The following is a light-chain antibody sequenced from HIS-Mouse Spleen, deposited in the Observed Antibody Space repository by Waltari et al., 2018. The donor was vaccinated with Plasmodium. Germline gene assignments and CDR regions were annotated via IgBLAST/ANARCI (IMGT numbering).Light chain of an antibody. CDR3: QQYNSCSCT. J-gene: IGKJ3*01. Sequence: EIVMTQSSATMSVSPGERDTLSGRASQSVKSNLAWYQQKPGKAPKLLIYDASTRATGIPARFSGSGSGTEFTLTISSLQSEDFAVYYCQQYNSCSCTFGPGTKVEIK. CDR1: QSVKSN. CDR2: DAS. V-gene: IGKV3-15*01.